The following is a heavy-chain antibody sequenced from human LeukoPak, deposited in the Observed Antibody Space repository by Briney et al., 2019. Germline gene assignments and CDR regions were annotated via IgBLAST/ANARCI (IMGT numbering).Heavy chain of an antibody. Sequence: ASVKVSCKASGYTFTGYYMHWVRQAPGQGLEWMGWISPNSGGTNYAQKFQGRVTMTRDTSISTAYMELSRLRSDDTAVYYCARDIVVVPAAWGNWFDPWGQGTLVTVSS. J-gene: IGHJ5*02. V-gene: IGHV1-2*02. CDR2: ISPNSGGT. D-gene: IGHD2-2*01. CDR3: ARDIVVVPAAWGNWFDP. CDR1: GYTFTGYY.